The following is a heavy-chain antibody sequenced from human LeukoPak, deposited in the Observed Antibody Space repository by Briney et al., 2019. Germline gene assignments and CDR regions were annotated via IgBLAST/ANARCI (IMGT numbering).Heavy chain of an antibody. CDR2: IYYSGST. CDR1: GGSISSGGYY. J-gene: IGHJ5*02. CDR3: ARYCSSTNCYKGGFDP. Sequence: PSETLSLTCTVSGGSISSGGYYWSWIRQHPGKGLEWIGYIYYSGSTYSNPSLKSRVTISVDTSKNQFSLNLSSVTAADTAVYCCARYCSSTNCYKGGFDPWGQGTLVTVSS. V-gene: IGHV4-31*03. D-gene: IGHD2-2*02.